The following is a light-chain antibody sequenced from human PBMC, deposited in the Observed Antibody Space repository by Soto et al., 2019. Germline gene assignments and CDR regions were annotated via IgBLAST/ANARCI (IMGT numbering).Light chain of an antibody. J-gene: IGLJ2*01. CDR3: SSYTVTSTVL. V-gene: IGLV2-14*01. CDR2: EVT. CDR1: DSDVGAYNY. Sequence: QSALTQPASVSAFLGQSITISCTGTDSDVGAYNYVSWYQQHPGTAPKLILYEVTNRPSGISNRFSGSKSTNTAYLTISGLQAEDDTDYYCSSYTVTSTVLFGGGTKVTVL.